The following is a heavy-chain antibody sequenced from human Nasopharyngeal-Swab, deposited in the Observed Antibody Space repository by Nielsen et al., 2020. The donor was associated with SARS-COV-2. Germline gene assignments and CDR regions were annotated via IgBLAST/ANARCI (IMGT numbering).Heavy chain of an antibody. CDR2: INGEESRT. J-gene: IGHJ3*01. Sequence: GGSLRPSCAVSGITLNNYWMHWVRQAPGKGLVWVSRINGEESRTSYADSVKGRFTISRDNAKNTLYLQMNSLRADDAAMYYCARGPHGVRGAMQDAFDLWGQGTMVTVSS. CDR1: GITLNNYW. D-gene: IGHD3-16*01. V-gene: IGHV3-74*01. CDR3: ARGPHGVRGAMQDAFDL.